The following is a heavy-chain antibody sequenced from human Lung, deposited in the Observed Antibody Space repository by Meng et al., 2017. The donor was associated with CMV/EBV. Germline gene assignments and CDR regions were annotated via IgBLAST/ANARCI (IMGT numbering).Heavy chain of an antibody. V-gene: IGHV4-4*02. J-gene: IGHJ4*02. Sequence: GDAVGGGNWGSWVRQAPGKGLEWVGEIDHSGTTNFNPSLKSRVAMSMARSKNQLFLKLNSVTAADTAVYYCARVGTMADMFFDSWGQGTLVTVSS. D-gene: IGHD3-10*02. CDR2: IDHSGTT. CDR3: ARVGTMADMFFDS. CDR1: GDAVGGGNW.